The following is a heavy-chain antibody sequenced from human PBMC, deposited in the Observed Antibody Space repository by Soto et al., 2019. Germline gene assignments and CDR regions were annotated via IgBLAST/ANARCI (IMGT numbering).Heavy chain of an antibody. CDR1: GGSISRCY. CDR2: VYYRGSS. CDR3: ASASGYDLSIDY. J-gene: IGHJ4*02. D-gene: IGHD5-12*01. Sequence: QVQLQESGPGLVKPSETLSLTCTVSGGSISRCYWSWIRQPPGKGLEWIGYVYYRGSSNHNPTLKSRVTISVDTSKNQSSLKLSSVTAADTALYSCASASGYDLSIDYWGQGTLVTVSS. V-gene: IGHV4-59*08.